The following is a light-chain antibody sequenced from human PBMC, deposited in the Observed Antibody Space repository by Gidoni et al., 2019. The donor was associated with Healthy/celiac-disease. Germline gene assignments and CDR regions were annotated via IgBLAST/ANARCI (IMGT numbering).Light chain of an antibody. CDR3: CSYAGSRVV. Sequence: QSALTQPASVSVSPGQSITISCTGTSSDVGSYNLVSWYQQHPGKAPKLMIYEGSKRPSGVSNRFSGSKSGNTASLTISGLQAEDEADYYCCSYAGSRVVFGGGTKLTVL. CDR1: SSDVGSYNL. CDR2: EGS. J-gene: IGLJ2*01. V-gene: IGLV2-23*01.